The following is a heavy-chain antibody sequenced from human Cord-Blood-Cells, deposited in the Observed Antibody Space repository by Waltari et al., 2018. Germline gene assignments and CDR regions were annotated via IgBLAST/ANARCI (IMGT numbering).Heavy chain of an antibody. Sequence: QLQLQQWGAGLLKPSETLSLTCAVYGGSFSGYYWSWTRQPPGKGLEWIGEINHSGSTNYNPSLKSRVTISVDTSKNQFSLKLSSVTAADTAVYYCARGERGGYFFDYWGQGTLVTVSS. CDR2: INHSGST. CDR3: ARGERGGYFFDY. V-gene: IGHV4-34*01. J-gene: IGHJ4*02. D-gene: IGHD2-21*01. CDR1: GGSFSGYY.